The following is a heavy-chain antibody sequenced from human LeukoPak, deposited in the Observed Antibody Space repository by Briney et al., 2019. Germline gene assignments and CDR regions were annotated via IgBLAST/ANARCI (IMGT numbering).Heavy chain of an antibody. CDR1: GFTFSNYW. D-gene: IGHD3-10*01. V-gene: IGHV3-23*01. CDR2: ISGGGGDA. Sequence: GGSLRLSCAASGFTFSNYWMTWVRQAPGKGLEWVSVISGGGGDANYADSVKGRFTISRDNSKNTLYLQMSSLRAEDTAIYYCAKTPKLIRGTPDYWGQGTLVIVSS. CDR3: AKTPKLIRGTPDY. J-gene: IGHJ4*02.